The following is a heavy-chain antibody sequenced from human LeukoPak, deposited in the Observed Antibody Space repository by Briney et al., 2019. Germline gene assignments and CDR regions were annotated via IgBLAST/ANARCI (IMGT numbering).Heavy chain of an antibody. V-gene: IGHV4-31*03. Sequence: SQTLSPTCTVSGDSITSGGCYWSWIRQRPGKGLEWIGYIYKTGSTYYNPSLKSRVTMSVDTSRNQFSLKVNSVTAADTAVYYCARDVLRWGQGTLVTVSS. CDR1: GDSITSGGCY. J-gene: IGHJ4*02. CDR2: IYKTGST. CDR3: ARDVLR.